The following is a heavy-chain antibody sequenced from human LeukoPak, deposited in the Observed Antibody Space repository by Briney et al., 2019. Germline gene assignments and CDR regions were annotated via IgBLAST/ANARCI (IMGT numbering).Heavy chain of an antibody. CDR1: GFTFTNAW. V-gene: IGHV3-72*01. Sequence: GGSLRLSCEASGFTFTNAWMNWVRQAPGKGLEWVGRTRNKANSYTTEYAASVQGRFTISRDGSKNSLYLQMNSLKTEDTAVYYCARSAFKWELFDYWGQGTLVTVSS. CDR2: TRNKANSYTT. D-gene: IGHD1-26*01. J-gene: IGHJ4*02. CDR3: ARSAFKWELFDY.